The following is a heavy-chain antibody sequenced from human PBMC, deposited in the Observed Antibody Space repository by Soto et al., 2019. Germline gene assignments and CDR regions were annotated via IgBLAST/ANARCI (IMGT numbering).Heavy chain of an antibody. J-gene: IGHJ4*02. Sequence: QVQLQESGPGLVKPSETLSLTCTVSGGSLDNYYWSWIRQPPGKGLECIGYTYYSGATNYNPSLKSRVTISVDTSKNQFSLKLTSVTAADTAVYYCARHIRMATTAFDYWGQGTLVTVSS. CDR1: GGSLDNYY. CDR3: ARHIRMATTAFDY. V-gene: IGHV4-59*08. CDR2: TYYSGAT. D-gene: IGHD1-7*01.